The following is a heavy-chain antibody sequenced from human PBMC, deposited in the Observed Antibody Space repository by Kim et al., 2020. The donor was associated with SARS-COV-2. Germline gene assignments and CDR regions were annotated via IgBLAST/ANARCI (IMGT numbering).Heavy chain of an antibody. V-gene: IGHV3-23*01. J-gene: IGHJ4*02. CDR2: IRPRGGAA. D-gene: IGHD2-15*01. Sequence: GGSLRLSCAASGFNFSDYSMSWVRQAPGKGLEWVSLIRPRGGAASYRDSFQGRFSVSRDDSINTLFLHMSGLKAEDTATYYRAKEYDGVAYSHYSIWCQGIFVTVSS. CDR3: AKEYDGVAYSHYSI. CDR1: GFNFSDYS.